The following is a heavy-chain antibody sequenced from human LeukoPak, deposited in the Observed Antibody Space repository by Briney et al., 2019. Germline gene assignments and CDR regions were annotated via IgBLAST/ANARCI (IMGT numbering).Heavy chain of an antibody. D-gene: IGHD3-3*01. CDR2: TRPDGSNK. Sequence: GGSLRLSCAASGFTFSSYGMHWVRQAPGQGLEWVAFTRPDGSNKHYGDSVQGRFTISRDNSRNTLYLQMNSLRVEDTAMYYCAKDWSTDWSNWFDSWGPGSLVTVSS. V-gene: IGHV3-30*02. J-gene: IGHJ5*01. CDR1: GFTFSSYG. CDR3: AKDWSTDWSNWFDS.